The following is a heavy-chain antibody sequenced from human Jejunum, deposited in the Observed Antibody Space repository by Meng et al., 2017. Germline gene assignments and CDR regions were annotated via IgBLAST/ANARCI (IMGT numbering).Heavy chain of an antibody. CDR1: GAFIRGSSYY. J-gene: IGHJ4*02. CDR3: ARGGPLGRYFDN. V-gene: IGHV4-39*07. Sequence: SETLSLTCTVSGAFIRGSSYYWGWIRQTPAKGLEWIGSLYFGGSLYYNPSLKSRVTISVDTSKNQFSLNLTSVTAADTAVYYCARGGPLGRYFDNWGQGKLVNVSS. CDR2: LYFGGSL. D-gene: IGHD7-27*01.